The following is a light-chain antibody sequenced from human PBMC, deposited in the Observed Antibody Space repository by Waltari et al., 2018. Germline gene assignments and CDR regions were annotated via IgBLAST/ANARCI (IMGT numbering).Light chain of an antibody. CDR2: MVS. Sequence: SLGHNDGNTYLHWFQQRPGQSPRRLIYMVSERDSGVPDRFSGRGSGTDFTLKISRVEAEDVGIYYCMQSTHWPPWTFGQGTKVEIK. CDR3: MQSTHWPPWT. J-gene: IGKJ1*01. V-gene: IGKV2-30*02. CDR1: SLGHNDGNTY.